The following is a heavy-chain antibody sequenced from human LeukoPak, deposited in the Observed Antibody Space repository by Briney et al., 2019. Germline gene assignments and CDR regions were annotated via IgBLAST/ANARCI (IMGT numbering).Heavy chain of an antibody. V-gene: IGHV3-23*01. Sequence: GGSLRLACVVSGVTLNNYAMSWVRQAPGKGLEWISGMSGRGDRTEQGESVKGRFTISRDNCENTLYLQMDSLRPEETDIYYCEKDHERRVYTSRTPYYFDHWGLGTLVSVSS. CDR1: GVTLNNYA. D-gene: IGHD2/OR15-2a*01. CDR2: MSGRGDRT. J-gene: IGHJ4*02. CDR3: EKDHERRVYTSRTPYYFDH.